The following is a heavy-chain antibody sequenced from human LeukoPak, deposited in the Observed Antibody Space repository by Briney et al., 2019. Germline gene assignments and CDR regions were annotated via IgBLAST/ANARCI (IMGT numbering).Heavy chain of an antibody. V-gene: IGHV3-48*01. Sequence: GGSLRLSCKASGFTFSSYNMNWVRQAPGKGLEWVSYISSSSTTIYYADSVKGRFTISRDDAKNSLYLQMNSLRAEDTAVYYCARDRGAEDWFDPWGQGTLVTVSS. CDR1: GFTFSSYN. J-gene: IGHJ5*02. CDR2: ISSSSTTI. CDR3: ARDRGAEDWFDP. D-gene: IGHD4/OR15-4a*01.